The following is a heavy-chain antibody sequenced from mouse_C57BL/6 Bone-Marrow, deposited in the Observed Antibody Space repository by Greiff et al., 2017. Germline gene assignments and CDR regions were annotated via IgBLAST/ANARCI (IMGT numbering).Heavy chain of an antibody. J-gene: IGHJ2*01. D-gene: IGHD2-1*01. CDR1: GFNIKDDY. Sequence: EVQLQQSGAELVRPGASVKLSCTASGFNIKDDYMHWVKQRPEQGLEWIGWIDPENGDTEYASKFQGKATITADTSSNTAYLQLSSLTSEDTAVYYCTTSGNYNFDYWGQGTTLTVSS. V-gene: IGHV14-4*01. CDR3: TTSGNYNFDY. CDR2: IDPENGDT.